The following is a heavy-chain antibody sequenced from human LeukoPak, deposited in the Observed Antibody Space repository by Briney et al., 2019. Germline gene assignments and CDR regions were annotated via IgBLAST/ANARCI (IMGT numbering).Heavy chain of an antibody. CDR2: ISGSGGST. CDR3: AKDYYDSSGYSNHDAFDI. V-gene: IGHV3-23*01. D-gene: IGHD3-22*01. CDR1: GFTFSSYA. J-gene: IGHJ3*02. Sequence: GGSLRLSCAASGFTFSSYAMSWVRQAPGKGLEWVSAISGSGGSTYYADSVKGRFTISRDNSKNTLYLQMNSLRAEDTAVYYCAKDYYDSSGYSNHDAFDIWGQGTMVTVSS.